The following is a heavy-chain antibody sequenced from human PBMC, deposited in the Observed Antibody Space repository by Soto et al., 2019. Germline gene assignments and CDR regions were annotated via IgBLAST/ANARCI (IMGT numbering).Heavy chain of an antibody. D-gene: IGHD2-2*01. CDR1: GYTFTSYG. CDR2: ISAYNGNT. CDR3: ARAVVPAAIPYYYYYYGMDV. J-gene: IGHJ6*02. V-gene: IGHV1-18*01. Sequence: GASVKVSCKASGYTFTSYGISWVRQAPGQGLEWMGWISAYNGNTNHAQKLQGRVTMTTDTSTSTAYMELRSLRSDDTAVYYCARAVVPAAIPYYYYYYGMDVWGQGTTVTVS.